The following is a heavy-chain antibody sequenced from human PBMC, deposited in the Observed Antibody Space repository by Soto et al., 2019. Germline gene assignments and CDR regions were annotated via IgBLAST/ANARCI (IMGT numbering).Heavy chain of an antibody. V-gene: IGHV4-30-2*01. J-gene: IGHJ4*02. CDR2: IYHSGST. Sequence: QLQLQESGSGLVKPSQTLSLTCAVSGGSISSGGSSWTWIRQPPGKGLEWIGYIYHSGSTYYHPSLKSRVTISVDRSKNQFSLKLTSVTAADTAVYSCASGAVVNFDSWGQGTLVTVSS. CDR1: GGSISSGGSS. CDR3: ASGAVVNFDS. D-gene: IGHD3-22*01.